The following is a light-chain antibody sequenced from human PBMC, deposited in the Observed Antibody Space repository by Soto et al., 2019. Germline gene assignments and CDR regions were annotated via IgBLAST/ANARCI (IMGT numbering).Light chain of an antibody. Sequence: QSVLTQPASVSGSPGQSITISCTGTSSDVGSYNLVSWYQQIPGKAPKLMIYEVSKRPSGVSTRFSGSKSGNTASLTISGLQAEDEADYVCYSCAGSSTCVLRNGTKVPVL. CDR2: EVS. CDR1: SSDVGSYNL. V-gene: IGLV2-23*02. J-gene: IGLJ1*01. CDR3: YSCAGSSTCV.